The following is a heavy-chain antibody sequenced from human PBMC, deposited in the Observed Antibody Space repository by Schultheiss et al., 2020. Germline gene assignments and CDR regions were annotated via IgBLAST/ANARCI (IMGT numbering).Heavy chain of an antibody. CDR3: ARDGPNWNDAYEGYYYYYGMDV. J-gene: IGHJ6*02. Sequence: GGSLRLSCAASGFTFSSYGMHWVRQAPGKGLEWVAVISYDGSNKYYADSVKGRFTISRDNSKNTLYLQMNSLRAEDTAVYYCARDGPNWNDAYEGYYYYYGMDVWGQGTTVTVSS. D-gene: IGHD1-20*01. CDR2: ISYDGSNK. V-gene: IGHV3-30*03. CDR1: GFTFSSYG.